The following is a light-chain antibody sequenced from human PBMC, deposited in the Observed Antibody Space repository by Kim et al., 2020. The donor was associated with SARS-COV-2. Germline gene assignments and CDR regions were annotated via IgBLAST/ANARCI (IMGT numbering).Light chain of an antibody. V-gene: IGKV3-11*01. CDR3: QQRESWPLT. CDR2: DAS. CDR1: RGVTTN. J-gene: IGKJ4*01. Sequence: SLSPGERATLSCRASRGVTTNLAWYHQKPGQPPRLLTYDASNRATGIPARFSGSGSGTEFTLTISSLEPEDFAVYYCQQRESWPLTFGGGTKLEI.